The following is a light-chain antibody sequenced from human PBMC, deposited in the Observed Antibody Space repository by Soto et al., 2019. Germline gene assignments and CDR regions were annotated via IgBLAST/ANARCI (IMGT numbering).Light chain of an antibody. CDR2: GAS. J-gene: IGKJ4*01. V-gene: IGKV3-15*01. CDR3: QHYNNWPLT. CDR1: QSVSSN. Sequence: IVMTQSPATLSVSPGERATLSCRASQSVSSNLAWYQQKPGQAPRLLIYGASTRATGIPARFSGSGSGTEFTLTISSLQSEDFAVYYCQHYNNWPLTFGGGTKV.